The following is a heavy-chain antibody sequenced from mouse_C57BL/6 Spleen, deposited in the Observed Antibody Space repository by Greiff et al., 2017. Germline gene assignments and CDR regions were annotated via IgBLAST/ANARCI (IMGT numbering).Heavy chain of an antibody. J-gene: IGHJ4*01. CDR1: GYTFTSYW. CDR2: IDPSDSYT. Sequence: QVQLQQPGAELVMPGASVKLSCKASGYTFTSYWMHWVKQRPGQGLEWIGEIDPSDSYTNYNQKFKGKSTLTVDKSSSTAYMQLSSLTSEDSAVYYCARRARVGDAMDYWGQGTSVTVSS. CDR3: ARRARVGDAMDY. D-gene: IGHD3-1*01. V-gene: IGHV1-69*01.